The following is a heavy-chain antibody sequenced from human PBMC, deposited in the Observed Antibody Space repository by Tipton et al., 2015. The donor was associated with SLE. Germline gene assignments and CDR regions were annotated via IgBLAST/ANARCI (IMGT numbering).Heavy chain of an antibody. CDR2: VFYSGST. V-gene: IGHV4-59*12. CDR1: GGSINNYY. CDR3: ARVHYDILTGYSFDF. D-gene: IGHD3-9*01. J-gene: IGHJ4*02. Sequence: TLSLTCTVSGGSINNYYWSLIRQTPGKGLEWIGNVFYSGSTHYNPSLKSRVTISGDTSKNQFSLKVSSVTAADTAVYYCARVHYDILTGYSFDFWGQGTLVTVSS.